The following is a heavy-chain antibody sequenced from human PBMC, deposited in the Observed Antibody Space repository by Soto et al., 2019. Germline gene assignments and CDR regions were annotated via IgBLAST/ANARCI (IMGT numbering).Heavy chain of an antibody. Sequence: GGSLRLSCAASGFMFSTYDMSWVRQAPGKGLEWVSVIGGSGGGTYYADSVKGRFTISRDNSKNTLYPQTDSLRPEDTAVYFCVRQAKVTAVTANVGYYYGLDIWGQGTTVTVSS. CDR3: VRQAKVTAVTANVGYYYGLDI. CDR2: IGGSGGGT. V-gene: IGHV3-23*01. D-gene: IGHD4-4*01. CDR1: GFMFSTYD. J-gene: IGHJ6*02.